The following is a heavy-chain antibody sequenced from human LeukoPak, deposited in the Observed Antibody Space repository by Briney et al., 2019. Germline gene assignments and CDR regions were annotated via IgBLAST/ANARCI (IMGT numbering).Heavy chain of an antibody. CDR2: IIPILGIA. J-gene: IGHJ6*03. CDR3: ARGYCSSTSCYYGYYYMDV. CDR1: GYTFTDYY. D-gene: IGHD2-2*01. V-gene: IGHV1-69*04. Sequence: SVKISCKVSGYTFTDYYMHWVRQAPGQGLEWMGRIIPILGIANYAQKFQGRVTITADKSTSTAYMELSSLRSEDTAVYYCARGYCSSTSCYYGYYYMDVWGKGTTVTVSS.